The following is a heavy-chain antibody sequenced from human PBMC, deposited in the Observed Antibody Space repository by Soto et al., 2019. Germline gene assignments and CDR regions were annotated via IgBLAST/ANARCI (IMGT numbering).Heavy chain of an antibody. Sequence: XTLSLACAVSGGSLRNVYWGWIRQPPGKRLEWSGFLFHSGNAKYKPSLKSRVTISIDTSKSQFSPSLESVTAEDTAGYFCARAHAPTLQFDYWGLGNMVTGSS. CDR1: GGSLRNVY. V-gene: IGHV4-59*01. CDR3: ARAHAPTLQFDY. J-gene: IGHJ4*01. CDR2: LFHSGNA. D-gene: IGHD2-15*01.